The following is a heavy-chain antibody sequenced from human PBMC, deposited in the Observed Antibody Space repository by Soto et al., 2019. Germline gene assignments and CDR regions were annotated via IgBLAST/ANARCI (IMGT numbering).Heavy chain of an antibody. V-gene: IGHV1-18*01. Sequence: ASVKVSCKASGYTFTSYGISWVRQAPGQGLEWMGWISAYNGNTNYAQKLQGRVTMTTDTSTSTAYMELRSLRSDDTAVYYCARGANYYDSSGHFDYWGQGTTVTVSS. CDR3: ARGANYYDSSGHFDY. CDR1: GYTFTSYG. D-gene: IGHD3-22*01. J-gene: IGHJ4*03. CDR2: ISAYNGNT.